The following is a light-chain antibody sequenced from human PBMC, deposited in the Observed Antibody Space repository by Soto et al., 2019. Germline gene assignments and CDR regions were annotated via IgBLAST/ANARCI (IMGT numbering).Light chain of an antibody. Sequence: EIVLTQSPGTLSLSPGERATLSCRASQSVTKNNLNWYQQKPGQAPRLLIYGASIRATGIPDRFSGSGSGTEFTLTISSLQSEDFAVYYCQQYNNWPPITFGQGTRLEIK. J-gene: IGKJ5*01. CDR1: QSVTKNN. CDR3: QQYNNWPPIT. CDR2: GAS. V-gene: IGKV3D-15*01.